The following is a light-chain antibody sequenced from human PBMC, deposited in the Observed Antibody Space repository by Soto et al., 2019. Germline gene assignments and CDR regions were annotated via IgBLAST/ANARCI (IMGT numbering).Light chain of an antibody. CDR3: QQYFEWPPMT. V-gene: IGKV3-15*01. CDR1: ETVATN. J-gene: IGKJ1*01. Sequence: VMTQSPANLSVSPGERATLSCWASETVATNLAWYQQKPGQAPRLLISGASTRAAGISDRFRGSGSGTEFTLTISSLRSEDSAIYYCQQYFEWPPMTFGQGTKVDIK. CDR2: GAS.